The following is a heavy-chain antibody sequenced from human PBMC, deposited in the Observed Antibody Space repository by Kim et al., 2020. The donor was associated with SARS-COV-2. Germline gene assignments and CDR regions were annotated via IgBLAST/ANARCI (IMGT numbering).Heavy chain of an antibody. J-gene: IGHJ4*02. CDR3: ARDLELGF. Sequence: GGDTHCADSLKRRFSIPRDTTKNTLYLQMNSLGAEDTAIYYWARDLELGFWGQGSLVTVSS. D-gene: IGHD1-7*01. CDR2: GGDT. V-gene: IGHV3-23*01.